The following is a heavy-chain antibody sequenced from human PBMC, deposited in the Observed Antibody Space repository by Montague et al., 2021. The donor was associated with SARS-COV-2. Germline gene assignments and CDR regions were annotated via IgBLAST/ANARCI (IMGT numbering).Heavy chain of an antibody. CDR1: GFTFSSYW. CDR2: IKQDGSEK. CDR3: ARDSFVVVPAASNYYYYYGMDV. V-gene: IGHV3-7*01. Sequence: SLRLSCAASGFTFSSYWMSWVRQAPGKGLEWVANIKQDGSEKYYVDSVKGRFTISRDNAKNSPYLQMNSLRAEDTAVYYCARDSFVVVPAASNYYYYYGMDVWGQGTTVTVSS. J-gene: IGHJ6*02. D-gene: IGHD2-2*01.